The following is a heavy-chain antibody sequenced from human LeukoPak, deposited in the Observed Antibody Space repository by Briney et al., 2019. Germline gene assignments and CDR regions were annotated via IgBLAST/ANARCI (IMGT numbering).Heavy chain of an antibody. Sequence: QPGGSLRLSCAASGFTFSSYDMHWVRQATGKGLEWVSAIGTAGDTYYPGSVKGRFTISRENAKNSLCLQMNSLRAGDTAVYYCAREYYDSSGYYYFDYWGQGTLVTVSS. CDR3: AREYYDSSGYYYFDY. V-gene: IGHV3-13*01. CDR1: GFTFSSYD. D-gene: IGHD3-22*01. J-gene: IGHJ4*02. CDR2: IGTAGDT.